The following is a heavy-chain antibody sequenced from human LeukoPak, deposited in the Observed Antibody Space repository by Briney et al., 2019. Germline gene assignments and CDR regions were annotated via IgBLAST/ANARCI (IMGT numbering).Heavy chain of an antibody. V-gene: IGHV4-39*01. J-gene: IGHJ4*02. D-gene: IGHD3-9*01. CDR3: ARHRSPSYYDILTGYYSGYYFDY. CDR2: IYYSGST. Sequence: PSETLSLTCTVSGGSVSSSSYYWGWIRQPPGKGLEWIGSIYYSGSTYYNPSLKSRVTISVDTSKNQFSLKLSSVTAADTAVYYCARHRSPSYYDILTGYYSGYYFDYWGQGTLVTVSS. CDR1: GGSVSSSSYY.